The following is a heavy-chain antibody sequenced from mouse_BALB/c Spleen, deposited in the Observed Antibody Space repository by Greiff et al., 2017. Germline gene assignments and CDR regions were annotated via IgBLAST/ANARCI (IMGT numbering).Heavy chain of an antibody. V-gene: IGHV5-4*02. CDR1: GFTFSDYY. D-gene: IGHD2-3*01. CDR2: ISDGGSYT. CDR3: AREGGGYYPYFDY. Sequence: EVQLVESGGGLVKPGGSLKLSCAASGFTFSDYYMYWVRQTPEKRLEWVATISDGGSYTYYPDSVKGRFTISRDNAKNNLYLQMSSLKSEDTAMYYCAREGGGYYPYFDYWGQGTTLTVSS. J-gene: IGHJ2*01.